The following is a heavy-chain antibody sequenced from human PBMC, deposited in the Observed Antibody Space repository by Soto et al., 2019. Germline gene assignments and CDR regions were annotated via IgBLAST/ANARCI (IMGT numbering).Heavy chain of an antibody. Sequence: PSQTLPLPRTGSAGPPSTSAYLVCRLRLDTKKGLEWIGNIHYRGSNYYDSSLKSRVTISVDTSKNQFSLKFSSVTAADTAMYYCASQHYYDSSAYYVVYWGQGTLVTVS. D-gene: IGHD3-22*01. J-gene: IGHJ4*02. CDR1: AGPPSTSAYL. CDR2: IHYRGSN. CDR3: ASQHYYDSSAYYVVY. V-gene: IGHV4-39*01.